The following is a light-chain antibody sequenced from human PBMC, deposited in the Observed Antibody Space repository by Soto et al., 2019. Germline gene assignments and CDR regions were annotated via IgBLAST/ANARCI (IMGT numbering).Light chain of an antibody. CDR3: QKYETAPQT. CDR1: QGIIDY. CDR2: AAS. Sequence: DIQMTQSPSSLSASVGDTVTITCRASQGIIDYLAWYQQRPGKVPKLLIYAASTLQTGVPSRFSGSGAGTDFTLTIRSLQPEDVATYYCQKYETAPQTFGPGTKVEIK. V-gene: IGKV1-27*01. J-gene: IGKJ1*01.